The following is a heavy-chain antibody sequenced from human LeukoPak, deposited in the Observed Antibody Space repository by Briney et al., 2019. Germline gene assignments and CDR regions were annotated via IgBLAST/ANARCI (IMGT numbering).Heavy chain of an antibody. J-gene: IGHJ4*02. Sequence: GGSLRLSCAASGFTFSSYAMSWVRQPPGKGLEWVSAISGSGGSEHYADSVKGRFTISRDNSKNTLCLQMNSLRADDTAVYYCAKDLSQWLEYYFDFWGRGTLVTVSS. V-gene: IGHV3-23*01. D-gene: IGHD6-19*01. CDR2: ISGSGGSE. CDR3: AKDLSQWLEYYFDF. CDR1: GFTFSSYA.